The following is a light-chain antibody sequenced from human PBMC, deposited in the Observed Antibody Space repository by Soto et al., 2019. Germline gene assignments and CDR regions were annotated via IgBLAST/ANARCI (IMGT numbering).Light chain of an antibody. CDR2: GAS. CDR1: QSVSSN. Sequence: EIVMTQSPATLSVSPGERATLSCRASQSVSSNLAWYQQKPGQAPRLLIYGASTRATGIPARFSGGGPGTDFTLTISRLEPEDFAVFYCQHYDSLPITFGQGTRLEIK. V-gene: IGKV3-15*01. J-gene: IGKJ5*01. CDR3: QHYDSLPIT.